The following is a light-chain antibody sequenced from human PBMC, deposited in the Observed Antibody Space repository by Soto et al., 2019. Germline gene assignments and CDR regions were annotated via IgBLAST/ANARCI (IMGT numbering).Light chain of an antibody. J-gene: IGKJ2*01. CDR1: QIVRSN. V-gene: IGKV1-39*01. CDR2: AAS. CDR3: QQTFSRPYT. Sequence: DIQMTQSPSSLSASVGDRVTITCRASQIVRSNLTWYQQKPGKVPELLIYAASTLQSGVPSRFRGSGSGTDFTLTVSSLQPEDFATYHCQQTFSRPYTFGQGTKLEIE.